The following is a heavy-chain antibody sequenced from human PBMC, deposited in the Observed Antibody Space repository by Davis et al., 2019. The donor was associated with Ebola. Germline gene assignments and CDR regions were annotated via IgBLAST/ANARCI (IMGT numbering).Heavy chain of an antibody. CDR3: AKDPPHNSSGWPHGWFDP. V-gene: IGHV3-23*01. CDR1: GFTFSSYA. Sequence: PGGSLRLSCAASGFTFSSYAMSWVRQAPGKGLEWVSAISGSGGSTYYADSVKGRFTISRDNSKNTLYLQMNSLRAEDTAVYYCAKDPPHNSSGWPHGWFDPWGQGTLVTVSS. D-gene: IGHD6-19*01. J-gene: IGHJ5*02. CDR2: ISGSGGST.